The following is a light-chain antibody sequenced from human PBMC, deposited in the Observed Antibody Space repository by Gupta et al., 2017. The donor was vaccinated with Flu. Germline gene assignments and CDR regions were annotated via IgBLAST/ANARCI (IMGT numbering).Light chain of an antibody. Sequence: QKARITFGGNNIGTKSVHWYQQRPGQAPLLFVYDDTDRHSGSPALVSGSNSGNTATLTIVRVEAGEEADYYCQVWDSRSANPVVFGGGTNLAVL. V-gene: IGLV3-21*02. CDR1: NIGTKS. CDR2: DDT. J-gene: IGLJ2*01. CDR3: QVWDSRSANPVV.